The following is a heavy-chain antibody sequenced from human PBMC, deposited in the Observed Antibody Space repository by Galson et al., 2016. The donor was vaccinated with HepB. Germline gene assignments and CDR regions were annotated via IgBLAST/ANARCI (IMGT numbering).Heavy chain of an antibody. Sequence: SLRLSCAASGFTFSAYAMTWVRQVPGQGLEWASGILDNGETTYYAGSVKGRFTISRDNFKDMLYLQMNNLRADDTAVYYCARAAQWESDFWGQGTLVIVSS. CDR2: ILDNGETT. CDR3: ARAAQWESDF. D-gene: IGHD1-26*01. CDR1: GFTFSAYA. J-gene: IGHJ4*02. V-gene: IGHV3-23*01.